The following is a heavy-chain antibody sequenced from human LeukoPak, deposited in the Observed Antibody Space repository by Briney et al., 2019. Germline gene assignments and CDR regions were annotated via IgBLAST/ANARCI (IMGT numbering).Heavy chain of an antibody. J-gene: IGHJ4*02. V-gene: IGHV4-61*05. CDR3: ARRPTGDPKFDY. D-gene: IGHD7-27*01. CDR1: GGSISNSSYY. Sequence: PSETLSLTCTVSGGSISNSSYYWGWIRQPPGKRLEWIGYIYSSGSTYYNPSLKSRVTISVDTSKNRFSLKLSTVTAADTAVYYCARRPTGDPKFDYWGQGTLVTVSS. CDR2: IYSSGST.